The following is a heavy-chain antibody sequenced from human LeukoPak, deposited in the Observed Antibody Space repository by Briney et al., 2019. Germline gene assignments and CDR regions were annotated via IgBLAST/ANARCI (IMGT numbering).Heavy chain of an antibody. J-gene: IGHJ4*02. V-gene: IGHV3-48*03. CDR1: GFTFSSYE. Sequence: PGGSLRLSCAASGFTFSSYEMNWVRQAPGKGLEWVSYISSSGSTIYYADSVKGRFTISRDNAKNSLYLQMNSLRAEDTAVYYCAKNRIFGVIKNYYFDSWGQGTLVTVSS. CDR3: AKNRIFGVIKNYYFDS. CDR2: ISSSGSTI. D-gene: IGHD3-3*01.